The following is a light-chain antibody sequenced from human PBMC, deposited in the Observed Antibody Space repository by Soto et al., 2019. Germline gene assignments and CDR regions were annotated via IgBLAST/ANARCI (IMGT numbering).Light chain of an antibody. CDR2: HVT. CDR1: SVDVGDYNS. CDR3: SSYSHSPPSYV. J-gene: IGLJ1*01. V-gene: IGLV2-14*03. Sequence: QSALTQPASVSGSPGQSITISCTGSSVDVGDYNSVSWYQQHPGKAPRVMIYHVTIRASGVSNRFSGSKSGNTASLTISGLQAEDEADYYCSSYSHSPPSYVFGTGTKVPVL.